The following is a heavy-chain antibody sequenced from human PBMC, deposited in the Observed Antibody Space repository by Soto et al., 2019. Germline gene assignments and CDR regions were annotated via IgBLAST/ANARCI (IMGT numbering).Heavy chain of an antibody. D-gene: IGHD3-10*01. V-gene: IGHV3-23*01. J-gene: IGHJ4*02. CDR3: AQGQHGSGSEHFDY. Sequence: EVQLLESGGGLVQPGGSLRLSCAASGFTFSSYAMSWVRQAPGKGLEWVSAISGSGGSTYYADSVKGRFTISRDNSKNPLYLQMNSLRAEDTPVYYCAQGQHGSGSEHFDYWGQGTLVTVSS. CDR1: GFTFSSYA. CDR2: ISGSGGST.